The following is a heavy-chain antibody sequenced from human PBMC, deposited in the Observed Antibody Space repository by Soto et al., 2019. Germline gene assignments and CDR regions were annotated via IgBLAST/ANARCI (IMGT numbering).Heavy chain of an antibody. J-gene: IGHJ4*02. CDR1: GYTLTRYS. Sequence: QVQLVQSGAEEMKPGASVKVSCKASGYTLTRYSIHWVRQAPGQRLEWMGWINAGNGNTKFSQKFQGRVTITRDTSAGTADMELRGLRSEDTAVYYCAILGTYYFDNSDNYFDFWGQGTLVTVSS. D-gene: IGHD3-22*01. V-gene: IGHV1-3*05. CDR2: INAGNGNT. CDR3: AILGTYYFDNSDNYFDF.